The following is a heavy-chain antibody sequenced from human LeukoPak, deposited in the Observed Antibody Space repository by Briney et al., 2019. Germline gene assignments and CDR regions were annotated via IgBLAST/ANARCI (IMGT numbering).Heavy chain of an antibody. D-gene: IGHD3-22*01. CDR1: GFTFSSYW. CDR2: IKQDGSEK. V-gene: IGHV3-7*03. J-gene: IGHJ4*02. Sequence: GGSLRLSCAASGFTFSSYWMSWVRQAPGKGLEWVANIKQDGSEKYYVDSVKGRFTISRDNAKNSLYLQMNSLRAEDTAVYYCAREGDYYDSSGYSDYWGQGTLVTVSS. CDR3: AREGDYYDSSGYSDY.